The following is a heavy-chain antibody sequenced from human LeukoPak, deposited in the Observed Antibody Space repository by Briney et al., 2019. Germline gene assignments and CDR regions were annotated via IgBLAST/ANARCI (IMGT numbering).Heavy chain of an antibody. CDR1: GGFISGYY. CDR2: ISISEST. CDR3: ATERDRFYMDV. Sequence: SETLSLTCTVSGGFISGYYWSWIRQPAGKGLEWIGRISISESTNYNPSLKSRVTILVDKSKNQFSLNLTSVTAADTAVYYCATERDRFYMDVWGKGTTVTVSS. D-gene: IGHD3-3*01. V-gene: IGHV4-4*07. J-gene: IGHJ6*03.